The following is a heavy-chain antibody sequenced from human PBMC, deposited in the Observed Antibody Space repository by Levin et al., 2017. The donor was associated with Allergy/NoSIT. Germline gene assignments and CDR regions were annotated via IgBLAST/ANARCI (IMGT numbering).Heavy chain of an antibody. Sequence: KTGESLKISCKASGGTFSSHGISWVRQAPGQGPEWVGRIIPILDITDYALSFQGRVTITADTSTSTAYMELSSLSSDDTAVYYCARVPDNSGYYYHIFDVWGQGTLVTVSS. D-gene: IGHD3-22*01. CDR2: IIPILDIT. CDR1: GGTFSSHG. V-gene: IGHV1-69*04. CDR3: ARVPDNSGYYYHIFDV. J-gene: IGHJ4*02.